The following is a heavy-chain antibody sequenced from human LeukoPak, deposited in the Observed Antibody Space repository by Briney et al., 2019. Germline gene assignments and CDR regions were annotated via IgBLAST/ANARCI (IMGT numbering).Heavy chain of an antibody. CDR2: INHSGST. CDR3: ASRYYYGSGSYPDY. Sequence: PSETLSLTCAVYGGSFSGYYWSWIRQPPGKGLEWIGEINHSGSTNYNPSLKSQVTISVDTSKYQFSLKLSSVTAADTAVYYCASRYYYGSGSYPDYWGQGTLVTVSS. D-gene: IGHD3-10*01. CDR1: GGSFSGYY. J-gene: IGHJ4*02. V-gene: IGHV4-34*01.